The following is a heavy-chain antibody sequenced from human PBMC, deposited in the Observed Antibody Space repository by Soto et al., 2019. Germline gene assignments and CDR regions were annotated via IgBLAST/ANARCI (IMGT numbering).Heavy chain of an antibody. V-gene: IGHV1-46*01. CDR3: ARDRCYDGTCYSAPDS. CDR2: INPNGGTT. D-gene: IGHD2-15*01. CDR1: GYTFSNYY. J-gene: IGHJ5*01. Sequence: ASVKVSCKASGYTFSNYYINWVRQAPGQGLEWVGVINPNGGTTMYAQKFQGRVNMTRDTSTNTIYMTLSSLRSEDTAVYYCARDRCYDGTCYSAPDSWGQGTLVTVSS.